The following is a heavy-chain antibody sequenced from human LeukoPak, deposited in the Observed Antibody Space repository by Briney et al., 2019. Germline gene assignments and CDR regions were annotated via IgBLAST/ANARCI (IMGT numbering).Heavy chain of an antibody. J-gene: IGHJ4*02. CDR3: ARGLRAYYDSSGYYAFEY. CDR1: GFTFSDYY. D-gene: IGHD3-22*01. V-gene: IGHV3-11*01. Sequence: GGSLRLSCAASGFTFSDYYMSWIRQAPGKGLEWVSYISSGAGTIYYADSVKGRFTISMDNAKNSLYLHKNSLRAEDTAVYYCARGLRAYYDSSGYYAFEYWGQRTLVTVSS. CDR2: ISSGAGTI.